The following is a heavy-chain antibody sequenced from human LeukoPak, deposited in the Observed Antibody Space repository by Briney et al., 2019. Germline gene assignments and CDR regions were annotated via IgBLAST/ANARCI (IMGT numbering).Heavy chain of an antibody. V-gene: IGHV3-21*01. D-gene: IGHD6-19*01. Sequence: GGSLRISCAASGFALRSYTVTWVRQAPGKGLEWVSSISSTSAYIYYAESVKGRFSISRDNVDNVVHLQMSSLTNEDTAVYYCARVAVAGPTGWFDSWGQGTLVTVSS. CDR3: ARVAVAGPTGWFDS. CDR2: ISSTSAYI. J-gene: IGHJ5*01. CDR1: GFALRSYT.